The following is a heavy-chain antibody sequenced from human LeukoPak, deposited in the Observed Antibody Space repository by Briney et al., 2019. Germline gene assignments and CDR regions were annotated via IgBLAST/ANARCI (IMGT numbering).Heavy chain of an antibody. CDR2: NYSGGST. Sequence: GGSLRLSCAASGFTVSSNYMSWVRQAPGKGLEWVSVNYSGGSTYYADSVKGRFTISRDNSKSTLYLQMNSLRAEDTAVYYCAELGITMIGGVWGKGTTVTISS. CDR3: AELGITMIGGV. CDR1: GFTVSSNY. J-gene: IGHJ6*04. V-gene: IGHV3-53*01. D-gene: IGHD3-10*02.